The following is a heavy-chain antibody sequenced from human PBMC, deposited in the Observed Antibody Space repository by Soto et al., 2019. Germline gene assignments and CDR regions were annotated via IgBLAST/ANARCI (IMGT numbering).Heavy chain of an antibody. CDR2: IIPIFGTA. V-gene: IGHV1-69*13. CDR1: GGTFSSYA. J-gene: IGHJ5*02. Sequence: ASVKVSCKASGGTFSSYAISWVRQAPGQGLEWMGEIIPIFGTANYAQKFQGRVTITADESTSTAYMELRSLRSEDTAVYYCARDRGPSSGYYPYWFDPWGQGTLVTVYS. CDR3: ARDRGPSSGYYPYWFDP. D-gene: IGHD3-22*01.